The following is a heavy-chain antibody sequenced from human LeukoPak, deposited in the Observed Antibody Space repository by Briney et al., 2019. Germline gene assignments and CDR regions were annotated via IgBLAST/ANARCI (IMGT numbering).Heavy chain of an antibody. J-gene: IGHJ5*02. V-gene: IGHV3-7*04. D-gene: IGHD6-19*01. CDR2: RKQDGSEK. CDR3: ARAGYSSGWYLRNWFDP. Sequence: GGSLRLSCAASGFTFSSYWMSWVRQAPGKGREWVANRKQDGSEKYCVDSVKGRFTISRDNAKNSLYLQMNSLRAEDTAVYYCARAGYSSGWYLRNWFDPWGQGTLVTVSS. CDR1: GFTFSSYW.